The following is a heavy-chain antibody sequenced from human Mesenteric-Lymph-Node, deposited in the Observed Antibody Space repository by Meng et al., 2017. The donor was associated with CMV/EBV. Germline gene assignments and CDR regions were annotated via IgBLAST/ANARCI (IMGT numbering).Heavy chain of an antibody. D-gene: IGHD2-21*01. Sequence: HVQLQESGPGLVRPSGTLSPTCSVSGDSVTNKKWWTWVRQPPGKGLVWSGEIYDIGNTNYKSSLKSRVTISLDKSKNQFSLTLTSVTAADTAVYYCARGGAEAPYYFDSWGLGTLVTVSS. J-gene: IGHJ4*02. CDR2: IYDIGNT. V-gene: IGHV4-4*02. CDR3: ARGGAEAPYYFDS. CDR1: GDSVTNKKW.